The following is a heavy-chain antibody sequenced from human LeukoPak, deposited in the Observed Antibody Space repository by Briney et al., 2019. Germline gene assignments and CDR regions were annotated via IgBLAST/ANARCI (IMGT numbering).Heavy chain of an antibody. CDR2: IYNSWTT. D-gene: IGHD3-22*01. J-gene: IGHJ4*02. V-gene: IGHV4-39*01. Sequence: SETLSLTCAVSGGSISSSSYFWGWIRQPPGKGLEWIGSIYNSWTTYYNPSLKSRVTISVDTSKNQFSLKLSSVTAADTAVYYCARHADSSGYYFFDYWGQGTLVTVSS. CDR1: GGSISSSSYF. CDR3: ARHADSSGYYFFDY.